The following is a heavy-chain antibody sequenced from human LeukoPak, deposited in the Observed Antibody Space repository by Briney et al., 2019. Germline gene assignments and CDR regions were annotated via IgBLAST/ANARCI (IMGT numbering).Heavy chain of an antibody. CDR1: GFTFSSYG. Sequence: GGSLRLSCAASGFTFSSYGLHWVRQAPGKGLEWVAVIWYDGSNKYYADSVKGRFTISRDNSKNTLYLQMNSLRAEDTAVYYCASSERGYFDYWGQGTLVTVSS. CDR3: ASSERGYFDY. V-gene: IGHV3-33*01. CDR2: IWYDGSNK. D-gene: IGHD6-25*01. J-gene: IGHJ4*02.